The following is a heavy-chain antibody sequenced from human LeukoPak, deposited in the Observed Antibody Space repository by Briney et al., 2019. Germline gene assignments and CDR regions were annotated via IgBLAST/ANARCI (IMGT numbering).Heavy chain of an antibody. CDR3: ATPTGRDILTFYDAFDI. J-gene: IGHJ3*02. CDR1: GGTFSSYA. Sequence: VASVKVSCKASGGTFSSYAISWVRQAPGQGLEWMGGIIPIFGTANYAQKFQGRVTITADESTSTAYMELSSLRSEDTAVYYCATPTGRDILTFYDAFDIWGQGTMVTVSS. CDR2: IIPIFGTA. V-gene: IGHV1-69*13. D-gene: IGHD3-9*01.